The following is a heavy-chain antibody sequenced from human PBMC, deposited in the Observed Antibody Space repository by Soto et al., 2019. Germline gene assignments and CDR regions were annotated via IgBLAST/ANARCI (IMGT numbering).Heavy chain of an antibody. CDR1: GFTFSSYG. J-gene: IGHJ4*02. D-gene: IGHD6-19*01. CDR3: AGVRGSDFFDY. V-gene: IGHV3-64D*08. Sequence: HPGGSLRLSCSASGFTFSSYGMHWVRQAPGKGLEYVSAISNNGGSTSYADSVRGRFTISRDNSKNTVYLQMSSLTSEDTALYYCAGVRGSDFFDYWGQGTLVTVSS. CDR2: ISNNGGST.